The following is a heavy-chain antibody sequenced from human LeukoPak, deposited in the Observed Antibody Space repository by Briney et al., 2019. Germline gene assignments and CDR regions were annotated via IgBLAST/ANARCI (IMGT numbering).Heavy chain of an antibody. CDR3: AKGDSSYYYYMDV. CDR2: ISGRGDST. CDR1: GFTFSSYA. V-gene: IGHV3-23*01. J-gene: IGHJ6*03. Sequence: PGGSLRLSCAASGFTFSSYAMSWVRQAPGKGLDWVSAISGRGDSTYYADSVKGRFTISRDNSKNTLYLQMNSLRVEDTAVYYRAKGDSSYYYYMDVWGKGTTVTVSS. D-gene: IGHD3-22*01.